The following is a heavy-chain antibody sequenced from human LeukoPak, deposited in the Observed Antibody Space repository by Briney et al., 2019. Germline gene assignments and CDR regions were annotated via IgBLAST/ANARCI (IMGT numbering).Heavy chain of an antibody. CDR3: AKDTQYDILTGYSPGAFDY. D-gene: IGHD3-9*01. CDR1: GFTFSSYA. CDR2: ISGSGGST. V-gene: IGHV3-23*01. J-gene: IGHJ4*02. Sequence: GGSLRLSCAASGFTFSSYAMHWVRQAPGKGLEWVSAISGSGGSTYYADSVKGRFTISRDNSKNTLYLQMNSLRAEDTAVYYCAKDTQYDILTGYSPGAFDYWGQGTLVTVSS.